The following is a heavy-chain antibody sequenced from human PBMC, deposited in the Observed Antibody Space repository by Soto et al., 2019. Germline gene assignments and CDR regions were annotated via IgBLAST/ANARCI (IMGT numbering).Heavy chain of an antibody. Sequence: GGSLRLSCAASGFTVSSNYMSWVRQAPGKGLEWVSVIYSDGSTYYADSVKGRFTISRDNSKNTLYLQMNSLRAEDTAVYYCAIDHQRSHYYYMDVWGKGTTVTVSS. CDR2: IYSDGST. V-gene: IGHV3-66*01. CDR1: GFTVSSNY. CDR3: AIDHQRSHYYYMDV. J-gene: IGHJ6*03.